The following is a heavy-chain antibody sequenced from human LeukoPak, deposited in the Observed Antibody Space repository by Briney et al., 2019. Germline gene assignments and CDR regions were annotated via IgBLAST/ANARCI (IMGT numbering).Heavy chain of an antibody. V-gene: IGHV3-48*03. J-gene: IGHJ4*02. CDR3: ASPQTSGYAFGY. Sequence: GGSLRLSCAASGFTFSSYEMIWVRQAPGKDLECVSYISGSGRTIYYADSVKGRFTISRDNAKNSLYLQMYSLRAGDTAAYYCASPQTSGYAFGYWGQGTLVTVSS. D-gene: IGHD5-12*01. CDR2: ISGSGRTI. CDR1: GFTFSSYE.